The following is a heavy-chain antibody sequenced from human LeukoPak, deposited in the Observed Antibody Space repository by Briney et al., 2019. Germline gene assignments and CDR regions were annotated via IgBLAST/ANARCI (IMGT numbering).Heavy chain of an antibody. CDR2: ISSNGGST. Sequence: GGSLTVSLSASGFTFSSYAMHWVRQAPGKGLEYVSAISSNGGSTYYADSVKGRFTISRDNSKNTLYLQMSSLRAEDTAVYYCVKDARVLRYFDWCQDFDYWGQGTLVTVSS. CDR1: GFTFSSYA. V-gene: IGHV3-64D*06. CDR3: VKDARVLRYFDWCQDFDY. J-gene: IGHJ4*02. D-gene: IGHD3-9*01.